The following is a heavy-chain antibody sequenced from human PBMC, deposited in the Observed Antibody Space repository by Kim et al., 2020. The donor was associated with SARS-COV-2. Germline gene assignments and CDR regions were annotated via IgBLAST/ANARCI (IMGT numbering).Heavy chain of an antibody. CDR1: GFTFNNYA. D-gene: IGHD3-10*01. CDR3: ARDMFRGVPDYLDY. V-gene: IGHV3-30*04. CDR2: ISHDGGTQ. Sequence: GGSLRLSCAASGFTFNNYAMHWVRQAPAKGLECVAVISHDGGTQYYSDSVQGRFSISRDNSKNTLYLQMNSLRPEDTAASYCARDMFRGVPDYLDYWCQG. J-gene: IGHJ4*02.